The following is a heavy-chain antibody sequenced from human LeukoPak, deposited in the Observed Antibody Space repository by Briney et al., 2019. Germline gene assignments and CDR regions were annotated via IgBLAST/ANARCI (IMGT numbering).Heavy chain of an antibody. Sequence: ASVKVSCKASGYTFTGYYMHWVRQAPGQGLEWMGWINPNSGGTNYAQKFQGRVTMTRDTSISTAYMELSRLRSDDTAVYYCARVLWFGELFDDCGQGTLATVSS. CDR3: ARVLWFGELFDD. CDR2: INPNSGGT. J-gene: IGHJ4*02. V-gene: IGHV1-2*02. CDR1: GYTFTGYY. D-gene: IGHD3-10*01.